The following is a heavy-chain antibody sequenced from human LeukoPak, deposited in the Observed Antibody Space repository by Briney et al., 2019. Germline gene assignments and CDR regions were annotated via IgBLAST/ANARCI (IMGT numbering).Heavy chain of an antibody. D-gene: IGHD2-15*01. CDR3: ARGAFASGYCSGGSCQRNYGMDI. CDR2: INHSGST. V-gene: IGHV4-34*01. CDR1: GGSFSGYY. Sequence: SETLSLTCAVYGGSFSGYYWSWIRQPPGKGLEWIGEINHSGSTNYNPSLKSRVTIPVDTSKNQFSLMLSSVTAADTAVFYCARGAFASGYCSGGSCQRNYGMDIWGQGTTVTVSS. J-gene: IGHJ6*02.